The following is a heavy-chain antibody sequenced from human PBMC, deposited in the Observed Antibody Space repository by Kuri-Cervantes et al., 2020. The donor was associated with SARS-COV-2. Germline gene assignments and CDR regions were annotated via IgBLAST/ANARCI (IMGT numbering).Heavy chain of an antibody. CDR3: ATGSYYVAYDY. V-gene: IGHV4-61*02. D-gene: IGHD1-26*01. CDR1: GASISNGSYY. Sequence: SETLSLTCTVSGASISNGSYYWSWIRQPAGKGLEWIGRFYTTERINYNPSLKIRVTISLDTSKNQFSLKLSSVTAADTAVYYCATGSYYVAYDYWGQGTLVTVSS. CDR2: FYTTERI. J-gene: IGHJ4*02.